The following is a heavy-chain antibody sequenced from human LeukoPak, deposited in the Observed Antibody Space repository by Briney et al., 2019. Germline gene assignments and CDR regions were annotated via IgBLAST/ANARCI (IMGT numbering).Heavy chain of an antibody. CDR3: ARRPRIPFYYYYCMDV. Sequence: SETLSLTCTVSGGSISSYYWSWIRQPPGKGLEWIGSIYYSGSTYYNPSLKSRVTISVDTSKNQFSLKLSSVTAADTAVYYCARRPRIPFYYYYCMDVWGKGTTVTISS. CDR2: IYYSGST. V-gene: IGHV4-39*01. J-gene: IGHJ6*03. CDR1: GGSISSYY. D-gene: IGHD2-21*01.